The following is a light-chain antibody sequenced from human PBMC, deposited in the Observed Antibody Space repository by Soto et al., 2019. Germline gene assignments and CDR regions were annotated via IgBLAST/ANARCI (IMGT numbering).Light chain of an antibody. CDR1: QSLLYSNGYNY. J-gene: IGKJ2*01. CDR2: LGS. V-gene: IGKV2-28*01. Sequence: DIVMTQSPLSLPVTPGEPASISCRSSQSLLYSNGYNYLDWYLQKPGQSPQLLIYLGSTRASGVPDRFIASGSGTDFTLQITRVEADDVGVYYCMQVRQFPHTLGQGTKLEIK. CDR3: MQVRQFPHT.